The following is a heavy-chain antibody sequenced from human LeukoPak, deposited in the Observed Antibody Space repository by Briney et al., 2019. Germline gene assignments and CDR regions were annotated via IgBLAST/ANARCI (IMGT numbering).Heavy chain of an antibody. CDR2: IYTSGST. CDR3: ARVSRGLRSGLDY. V-gene: IGHV4-61*02. CDR1: GGSISSGGYY. Sequence: SETLSLTCTVSGGSISSGGYYWSWIRQPPGKGLEWIGRIYTSGSTNYNPSLKSRVTISVDTSKNQFSLKLSSVTAADKAVYYCARVSRGLRSGLDYWGQGTLVTVSS. J-gene: IGHJ4*02. D-gene: IGHD4-17*01.